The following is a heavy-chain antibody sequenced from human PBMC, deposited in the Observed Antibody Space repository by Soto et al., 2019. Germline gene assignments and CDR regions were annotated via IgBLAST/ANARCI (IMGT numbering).Heavy chain of an antibody. Sequence: SETLSLTCTVSGGSISSGGYYWSWIRQHPGKGLEWIGYIYDSGSTYYNPSLKSRITISVDTSKNQFSLKLSSVTAADTAVYYCARAGKIVGATANFDYWGQGTLVTVSS. V-gene: IGHV4-31*03. D-gene: IGHD1-26*01. J-gene: IGHJ4*02. CDR2: IYDSGST. CDR3: ARAGKIVGATANFDY. CDR1: GGSISSGGYY.